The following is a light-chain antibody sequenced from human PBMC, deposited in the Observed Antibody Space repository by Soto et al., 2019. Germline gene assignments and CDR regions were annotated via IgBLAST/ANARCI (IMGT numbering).Light chain of an antibody. CDR2: GAS. V-gene: IGKV3-15*01. CDR1: QRVYSN. CDR3: QQYSNWPLT. J-gene: IGKJ4*01. Sequence: EILMTQSPDTLSVSPGESATLPCRASQRVYSNLAWYQQRPGQAPRLLIYGASTRATGIPARFSGSGSGTDFTLAISRLEPEDFAVYYCQQYSNWPLTFGGGTKVDI.